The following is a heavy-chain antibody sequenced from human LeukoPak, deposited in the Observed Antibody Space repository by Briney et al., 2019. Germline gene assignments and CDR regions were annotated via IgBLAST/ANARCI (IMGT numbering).Heavy chain of an antibody. CDR1: GASISNSNYY. CDR3: ARNGPTAAGAFDI. Sequence: KPSETLSLTCTVSGASISNSNYYWAWIRQPPGKGLEWIGSIYYSGGTYYNPSLKSRVTISVDKSKNQFSLKMSSVTAADTALYYCARNGPTAAGAFDIWGQGTVVTVSA. D-gene: IGHD6-13*01. V-gene: IGHV4-39*07. J-gene: IGHJ3*02. CDR2: IYYSGGT.